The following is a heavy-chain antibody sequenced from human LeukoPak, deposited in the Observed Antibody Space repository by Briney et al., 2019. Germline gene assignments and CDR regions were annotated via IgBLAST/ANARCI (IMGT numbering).Heavy chain of an antibody. CDR2: ISGSGGST. V-gene: IGHV3-23*01. CDR1: GGSISSYY. CDR3: ARDRPGAGSRYWYFDL. J-gene: IGHJ2*01. D-gene: IGHD3-10*01. Sequence: PSETLSLTCTVSGGSISSYYWSWVRQAPGKGLEWVSAISGSGGSTYYADSVKGRFTISRDNSKNTLYLQMNSLRADDTAVYYCARDRPGAGSRYWYFDLWGRGTLVTVSS.